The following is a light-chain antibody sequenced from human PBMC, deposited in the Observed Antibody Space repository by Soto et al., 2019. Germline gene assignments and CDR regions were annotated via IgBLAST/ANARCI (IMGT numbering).Light chain of an antibody. CDR3: QQYNSYWT. CDR2: DAS. Sequence: DIQMTQSPSTLSASVGDRDTITCRASQSITTWLAWYQQKPGKAPKLLIYDASSLESGVPSRFSGSGSGTEFTLTISNLQPDDFATYYCQQYNSYWTFGQGTKV. CDR1: QSITTW. V-gene: IGKV1-5*01. J-gene: IGKJ1*01.